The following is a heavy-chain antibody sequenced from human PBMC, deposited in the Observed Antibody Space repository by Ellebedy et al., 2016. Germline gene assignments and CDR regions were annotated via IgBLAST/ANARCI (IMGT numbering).Heavy chain of an antibody. V-gene: IGHV1-18*04. Sequence: ASVKVSXXASGYTFTSYGISWVRQAPGQGLEWMGWISAYNGNTNYAQKLQGRVTMTTDTSTSTAYMGLRSLRSDDTAVYYCAREGLGVSARKNYYGMDVWGQGTTVTVSS. CDR3: AREGLGVSARKNYYGMDV. CDR2: ISAYNGNT. CDR1: GYTFTSYG. J-gene: IGHJ6*02. D-gene: IGHD3/OR15-3a*01.